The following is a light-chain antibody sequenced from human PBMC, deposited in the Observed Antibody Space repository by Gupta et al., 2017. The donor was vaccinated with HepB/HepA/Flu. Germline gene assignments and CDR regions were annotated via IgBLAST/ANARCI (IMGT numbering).Light chain of an antibody. V-gene: IGKV3-15*01. CDR3: QQYNNWPPT. CDR1: QSIRTN. CDR2: CAS. J-gene: IGKJ4*01. Sequence: IVMTPYPVPLSVSPGERATLSCRASQSIRTNLACYQQTPGQAPRLFIYCASTRATGIPARFSGSLSGTEFSLTITSLQSEYFAVYHSQQYNNWPPTFGGWTKVEIK.